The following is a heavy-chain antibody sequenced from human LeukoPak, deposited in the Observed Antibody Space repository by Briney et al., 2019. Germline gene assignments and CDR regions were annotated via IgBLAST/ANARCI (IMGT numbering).Heavy chain of an antibody. V-gene: IGHV4-59*01. CDR1: GGSISSYY. CDR2: IYYSGGT. D-gene: IGHD1-1*01. J-gene: IGHJ6*03. Sequence: PSETLSLTCTVSGGSISSYYWSWIRQPPGKGLEWIGYIYYSGGTNYNPSLKSRVTISVDTSTNQFSLKLTSVTAADTAVYYCARDVQLERPPPLIGYYYMDVWGKGTTVTVSS. CDR3: ARDVQLERPPPLIGYYYMDV.